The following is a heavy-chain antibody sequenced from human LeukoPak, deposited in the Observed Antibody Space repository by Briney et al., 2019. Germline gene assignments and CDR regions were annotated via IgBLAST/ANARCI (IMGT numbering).Heavy chain of an antibody. J-gene: IGHJ4*02. Sequence: SETMSLTCIVSGDSISSYYWSWIRQPPGKGLEWIGYIYYSGSTNYNPSLKSRVTISVDASKNHFSLKLSSVTAADTAVYYCARDRSLGIIDYWGQGTLVTVSS. CDR1: GDSISSYY. V-gene: IGHV4-59*01. CDR2: IYYSGST. CDR3: ARDRSLGIIDY. D-gene: IGHD3-16*01.